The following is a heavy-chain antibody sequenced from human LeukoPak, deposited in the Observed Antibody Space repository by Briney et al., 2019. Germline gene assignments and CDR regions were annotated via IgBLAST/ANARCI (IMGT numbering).Heavy chain of an antibody. CDR1: GFTFSSYG. CDR3: AEDVAAAGTGGDWFDP. D-gene: IGHD6-13*01. J-gene: IGHJ5*02. CDR2: IWYDGSNK. V-gene: IGHV3-33*06. Sequence: GGSLRLSCAASGFTFSSYGMHWVRQAPGKGLEWVAVIWYDGSNKYYADSVKGRFTISRDNSKNTLYLQMNSLRAEDTAVYYCAEDVAAAGTGGDWFDPWGQGTLVTVSS.